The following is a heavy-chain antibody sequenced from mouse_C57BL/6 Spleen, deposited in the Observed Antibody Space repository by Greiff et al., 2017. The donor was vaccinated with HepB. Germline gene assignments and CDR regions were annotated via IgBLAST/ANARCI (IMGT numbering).Heavy chain of an antibody. CDR1: GFTFSSYA. CDR2: ISDGGSYT. Sequence: EVMLVESGGGLVKPGGSLKLSCAASGFTFSSYAMPWVRQTPEKRLEWVATISDGGSYTYYPDNVKGRFTISRDNATTNLYLQMSHLKSEEAAVCYCARKAAHYFDDWGPGTTLTVSS. J-gene: IGHJ2*01. CDR3: ARKAAHYFDD. V-gene: IGHV5-4*03.